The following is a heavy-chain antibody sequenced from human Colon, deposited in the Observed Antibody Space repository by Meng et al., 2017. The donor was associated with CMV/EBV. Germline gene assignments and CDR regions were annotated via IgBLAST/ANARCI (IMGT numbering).Heavy chain of an antibody. CDR3: AREGRKRSSSPFSWFNP. D-gene: IGHD6-6*01. V-gene: IGHV1-69*05. J-gene: IGHJ5*02. Sequence: TFSSCAISWVRQAPGQGLEWMGGIIPIFGPANYARKFQGRVTITTDESTSTAYMELNSLRSEDTAVYYCAREGRKRSSSPFSWFNPWGQGTLVTVSS. CDR2: IIPIFGPA. CDR1: TFSSCA.